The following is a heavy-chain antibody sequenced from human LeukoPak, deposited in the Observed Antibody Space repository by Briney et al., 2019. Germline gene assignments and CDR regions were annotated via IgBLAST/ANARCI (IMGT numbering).Heavy chain of an antibody. Sequence: SETLSLTCTVSGGSISSSSYYWGWIRQPPGKGLEWIGSIYYSGSTYYNPSLKSRVTISVDTSKNQFSPKLSSVTAADTAVYYCASMVRGVMVSYYFDYWGQGTLVTVSS. CDR3: ASMVRGVMVSYYFDY. CDR2: IYYSGST. D-gene: IGHD3-10*01. J-gene: IGHJ4*02. V-gene: IGHV4-39*07. CDR1: GGSISSSSYY.